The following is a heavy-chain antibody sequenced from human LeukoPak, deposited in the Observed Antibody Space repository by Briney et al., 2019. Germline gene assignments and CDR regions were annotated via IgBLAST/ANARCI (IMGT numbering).Heavy chain of an antibody. J-gene: IGHJ4*02. Sequence: GGSLRLSCAASGFTFSTYAMSWVRQAPGKGLEWVSGVNGNGGSTSYADSVRGRFTISRDNSKNTVYLQMNSLRVEDTAVYYCAKSLYGGCDYWGQGTVVTVSS. D-gene: IGHD3-16*02. CDR3: AKSLYGGCDY. V-gene: IGHV3-23*01. CDR1: GFTFSTYA. CDR2: VNGNGGST.